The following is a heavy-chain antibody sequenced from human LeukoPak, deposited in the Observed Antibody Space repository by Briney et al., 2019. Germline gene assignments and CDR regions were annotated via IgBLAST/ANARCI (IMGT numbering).Heavy chain of an antibody. V-gene: IGHV4-34*01. J-gene: IGHJ4*02. D-gene: IGHD2-21*01. Sequence: SETLSLTCAVYGGSFNDYYWNWIRQPPGKGLEWIGSIDYSGTTYYNPSLKSRVTISVDTSKNHFSLEVNAVTAADTAIYYCARHSARIVYFDYWGQGTLVTVSS. CDR1: GGSFNDYY. CDR3: ARHSARIVYFDY. CDR2: IDYSGTT.